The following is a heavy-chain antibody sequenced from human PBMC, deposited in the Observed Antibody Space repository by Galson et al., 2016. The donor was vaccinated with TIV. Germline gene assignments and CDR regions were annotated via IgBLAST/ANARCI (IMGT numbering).Heavy chain of an antibody. CDR2: INHSGST. D-gene: IGHD3-3*01. V-gene: IGHV4-34*01. J-gene: IGHJ3*02. CDR3: SSPFPGGDDFWSAYYDAFDI. CDR1: GGSFNRYY. Sequence: SETLSLTCAVYGGSFNRYYWTWIRQPPGKGLEWIGQINHSGSTKYNPSLKSRGTISVDTSKNQFSLKLTSVTAADTAVYYCSSPFPGGDDFWSAYYDAFDIWGQGTMVTVSS.